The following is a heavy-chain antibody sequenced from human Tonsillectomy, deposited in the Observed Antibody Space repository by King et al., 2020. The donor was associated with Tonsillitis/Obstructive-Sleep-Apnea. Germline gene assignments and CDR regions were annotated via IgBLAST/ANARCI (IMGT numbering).Heavy chain of an antibody. D-gene: IGHD6-6*01. V-gene: IGHV4-39*01. CDR2: IHYSGST. CDR1: GGSISSSSHF. Sequence: QLQESDPGLVKPSETLSLSCSVSGGSISSSSHFWGWIRQPPGKGLEWIGSIHYSGSTYYNPSLESRITISVDTSKNQFSLKLSSVTAADTAVYYCASGYSSSSGDYWGQGTLVTVSS. CDR3: ASGYSSSSGDY. J-gene: IGHJ4*02.